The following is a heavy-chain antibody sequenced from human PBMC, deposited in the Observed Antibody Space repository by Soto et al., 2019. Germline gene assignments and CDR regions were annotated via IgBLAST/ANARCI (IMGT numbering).Heavy chain of an antibody. D-gene: IGHD6-13*01. CDR3: ARGVRGTYYYYMDV. CDR2: IYHSGST. Sequence: QVQLQESGPGLVKPSGTLSLTCAVSSGSISSSNWWSWVRQPPGKGLEWIGEIYHSGSTNYNPSLESRVTISVDKSKNQFSLKLSSVTAADTAVYYCARGVRGTYYYYMDVWGKGTTVTVSS. V-gene: IGHV4-4*02. CDR1: SGSISSSNW. J-gene: IGHJ6*03.